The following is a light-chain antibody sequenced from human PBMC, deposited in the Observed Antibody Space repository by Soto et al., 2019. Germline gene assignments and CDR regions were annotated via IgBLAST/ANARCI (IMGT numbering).Light chain of an antibody. CDR1: GSDVGAYNY. CDR3: YSYTSSSTYV. CDR2: DVS. V-gene: IGLV2-14*01. Sequence: QSALTQPASVSGSPGQSITISCSGTGSDVGAYNYVSWYQQHPAKATKLMIYDVSNRPSGVSDRFSGSKSGNTASLTISGFQAEDEADYYCYSYTSSSTYVFGSGTKVTVL. J-gene: IGLJ1*01.